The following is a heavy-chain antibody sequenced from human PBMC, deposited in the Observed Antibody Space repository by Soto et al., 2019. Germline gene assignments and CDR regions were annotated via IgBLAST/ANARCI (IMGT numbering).Heavy chain of an antibody. CDR1: GGSISSSSYY. V-gene: IGHV4-39*01. J-gene: IGHJ4*02. Sequence: QLQLQESGPGLVKPSETLSLTCTVSGGSISSSSYYWGWIRQPPGKGLEWIGNIYYSGSTYCNPSLKRRVAQPEDTSKNQFSLKLTSVPAADTAVYYCARLVWGLVSYWRQGTLVTVPS. CDR3: ARLVWGLVSY. D-gene: IGHD3-16*01. CDR2: IYYSGST.